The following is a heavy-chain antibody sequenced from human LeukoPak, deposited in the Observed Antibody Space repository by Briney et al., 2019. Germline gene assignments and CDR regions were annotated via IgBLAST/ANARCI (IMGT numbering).Heavy chain of an antibody. Sequence: PWRSLRLSCAASGFTFSSYAMHWVRQAPGKGLEWVAVISYDGSNKYYADSVKGRFTISRDNSKNTLYLQMNSLRAEDTAVYYCARAHPSIAAAGTPPPIDYWGQGTLVTVSS. CDR2: ISYDGSNK. CDR1: GFTFSSYA. J-gene: IGHJ4*02. CDR3: ARAHPSIAAAGTPPPIDY. D-gene: IGHD6-13*01. V-gene: IGHV3-30-3*01.